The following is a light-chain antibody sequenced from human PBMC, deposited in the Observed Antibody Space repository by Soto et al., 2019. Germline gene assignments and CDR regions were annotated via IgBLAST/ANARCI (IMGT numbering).Light chain of an antibody. J-gene: IGKJ2*01. CDR2: GAS. Sequence: EIVLTQSPCTLSLSPGERGTLSCRASQSVKYNYLAWYQQKPGQAPRLLIYGASSRASDIPDRFSGSGSRTDFTLTISRLEPEDSAVYYCQQYGDSPPYTFGHGTKLEIK. V-gene: IGKV3-20*01. CDR3: QQYGDSPPYT. CDR1: QSVKYNY.